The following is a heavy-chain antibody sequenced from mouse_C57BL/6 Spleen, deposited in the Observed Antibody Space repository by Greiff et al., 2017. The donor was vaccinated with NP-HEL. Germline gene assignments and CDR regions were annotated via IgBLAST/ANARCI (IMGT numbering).Heavy chain of an antibody. CDR3: ASDYGGAMDD. Sequence: QVQLQQSGPGLVAPSQSLSITCTVSGFSLTSYGVDWVRQSPGKGLEWLGVIWGVGSTNYNSALKSRLSISKDNSKSQVFLKMNSLQTDDTAMYYGASDYGGAMDDWGQGTSGTVSS. D-gene: IGHD1-1*01. CDR1: GFSLTSYG. CDR2: IWGVGST. J-gene: IGHJ4*01. V-gene: IGHV2-6*01.